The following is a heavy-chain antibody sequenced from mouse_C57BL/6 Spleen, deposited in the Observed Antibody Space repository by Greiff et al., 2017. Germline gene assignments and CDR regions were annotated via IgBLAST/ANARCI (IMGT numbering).Heavy chain of an antibody. J-gene: IGHJ2*01. CDR3: AKEPIYYYGSSYDGSFDY. V-gene: IGHV1-76*01. D-gene: IGHD1-1*01. CDR2: LYPGSGNT. Sequence: QVQLQQSGAELVRPGASVKLSCKASGYTFTDYYINWVKQRPGQGLEWIARLYPGSGNTYYNEKFKGKATLTADKSSSTAYMQRSSLTSEDSAVYFCAKEPIYYYGSSYDGSFDYWGQGTTLTVSS. CDR1: GYTFTDYY.